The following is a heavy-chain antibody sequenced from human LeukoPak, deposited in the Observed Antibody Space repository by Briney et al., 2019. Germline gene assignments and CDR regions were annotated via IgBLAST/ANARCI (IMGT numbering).Heavy chain of an antibody. Sequence: SETLSLTCTVSGGSISSYYWSWIRQAPGKGLEWIGYIYYSGSTNYNPSLKSRVTLSVDTSKNQVSLKLSSVTAADTAVYYCARAPTVTSYAFDIWGQGTMVTVSP. CDR2: IYYSGST. D-gene: IGHD4-17*01. CDR3: ARAPTVTSYAFDI. J-gene: IGHJ3*02. V-gene: IGHV4-59*12. CDR1: GGSISSYY.